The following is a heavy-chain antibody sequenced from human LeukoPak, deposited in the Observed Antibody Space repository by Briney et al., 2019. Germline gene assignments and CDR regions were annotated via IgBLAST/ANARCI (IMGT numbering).Heavy chain of an antibody. CDR1: GGSISSSSYY. D-gene: IGHD6-13*01. Sequence: SGTLSLTCTVSGGSISSSSYYWGWIRQPPGKGLEWMGSIYYSGSTYYNPSLKSRVTISVDTSKNQFSLKLSSVTAADTAVYYCARHGAGGLAAAGKRETFGSPVDFDLWGRGTLVTVSS. CDR2: IYYSGST. J-gene: IGHJ2*01. V-gene: IGHV4-39*01. CDR3: ARHGAGGLAAAGKRETFGSPVDFDL.